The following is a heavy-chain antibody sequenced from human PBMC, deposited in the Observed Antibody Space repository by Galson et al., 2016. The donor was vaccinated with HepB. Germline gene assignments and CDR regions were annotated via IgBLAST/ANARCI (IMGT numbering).Heavy chain of an antibody. CDR3: ARDPPGVPDFALDV. CDR1: GFTVSSNC. V-gene: IGHV3-66*01. Sequence: SLRLSCAASGFTVSSNCMSWVRQAPGKGLEWVSLICDGGSAYYTDSVKARFTISRDNSNNTLYLQMNNLRPEGTAVYFVARDPPGVPDFALDVWGQETTVTVAS. D-gene: IGHD3-10*01. J-gene: IGHJ6*02. CDR2: ICDGGSA.